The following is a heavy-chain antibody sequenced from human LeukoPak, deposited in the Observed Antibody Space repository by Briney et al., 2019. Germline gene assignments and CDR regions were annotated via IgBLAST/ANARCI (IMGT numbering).Heavy chain of an antibody. CDR2: IRYDGSNK. CDR3: AKDLRIQLWAKTDY. J-gene: IGHJ4*02. CDR1: GFTLSSYG. Sequence: PGGSLRLSCAASGFTLSSYGMHWVRQAPGKGLEWVAFIRYDGSNKYYADSVKGRFTISRDNSKNTLYLQMNSLRAEDTAVYCCAKDLRIQLWAKTDYWGQGTLVTVSS. V-gene: IGHV3-30*02. D-gene: IGHD5-18*01.